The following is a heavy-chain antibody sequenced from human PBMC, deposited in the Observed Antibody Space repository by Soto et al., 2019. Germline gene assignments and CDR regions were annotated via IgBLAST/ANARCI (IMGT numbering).Heavy chain of an antibody. Sequence: QVQLVQSGAEVKKPGSSVKVSCKASGGTFSSYAISWVRQAPGQGLEWMGGIIPIFGTANYAQKFQGRVTITADESTSTAYMELSRLRSEDTAVYYCASSCSCGSCYSDVDDYWGQGTLVTVSS. J-gene: IGHJ4*02. CDR3: ASSCSCGSCYSDVDDY. D-gene: IGHD2-15*01. CDR2: IIPIFGTA. V-gene: IGHV1-69*01. CDR1: GGTFSSYA.